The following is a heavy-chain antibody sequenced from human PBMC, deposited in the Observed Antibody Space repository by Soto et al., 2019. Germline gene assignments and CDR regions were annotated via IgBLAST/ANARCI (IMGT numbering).Heavy chain of an antibody. D-gene: IGHD3-22*01. J-gene: IGHJ4*02. CDR3: ARDNYYDSKVFDY. CDR1: GGSVSGGGHY. CDR2: SFSGGST. V-gene: IGHV4-31*02. Sequence: PSETLSLTCSVSGGSVSGGGHYWTWIRQQPGKGLEWIGFSFSGGSTYYNPSLRGRVVISVDTSKNQFSLTLTSATAADTAVYYCARDNYYDSKVFDYWGQGTLVTVSS.